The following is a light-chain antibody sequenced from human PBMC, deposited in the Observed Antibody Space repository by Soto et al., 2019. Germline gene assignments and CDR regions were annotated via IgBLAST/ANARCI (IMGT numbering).Light chain of an antibody. V-gene: IGKV1-5*01. CDR1: QSISSW. Sequence: DIQMTQSPSTLSASVGDRVTITCRASQSISSWLAWYQQKPGKAPKLLIYDASRLESGVPSRFSGSGSGTEFTITISSLQPDDFATYYCQQYNSWWTFGQGTKVEIK. CDR3: QQYNSWWT. J-gene: IGKJ1*01. CDR2: DAS.